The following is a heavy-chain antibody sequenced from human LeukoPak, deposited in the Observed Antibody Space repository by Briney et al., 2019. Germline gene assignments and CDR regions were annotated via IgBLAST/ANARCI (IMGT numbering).Heavy chain of an antibody. J-gene: IGHJ4*02. CDR3: ARGFWLRHYYDY. CDR2: IYYSGST. Sequence: PSETLSLTCTVSGGSISSYYWSWIRQPPGKGLKWIGYIYYSGSTNYNPSLKSRVTISVDTSKNQFSLKLSSVTAADTAVYYCARGFWLRHYYDYWGQGTLVTVSS. V-gene: IGHV4-59*12. D-gene: IGHD5-12*01. CDR1: GGSISSYY.